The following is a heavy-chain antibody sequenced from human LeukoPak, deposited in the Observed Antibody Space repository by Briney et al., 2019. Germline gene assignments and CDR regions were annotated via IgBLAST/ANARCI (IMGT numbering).Heavy chain of an antibody. D-gene: IGHD5-18*01. V-gene: IGHV3-21*01. CDR1: GFTFSNYA. Sequence: GGSLRLSCAASGFTFSNYAMAGVRQAPGKGLEWVSSISSSSSYTYYAASVKGRFTISRDNAKNSLYLQMNSLRAEDTAVYYCARDQNSYGYCYFDYWGQGTLVTASS. CDR3: ARDQNSYGYCYFDY. J-gene: IGHJ4*02. CDR2: ISSSSSYT.